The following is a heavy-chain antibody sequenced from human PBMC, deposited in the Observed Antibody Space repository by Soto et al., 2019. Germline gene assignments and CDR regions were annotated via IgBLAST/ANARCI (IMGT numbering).Heavy chain of an antibody. Sequence: GASVKVSCKASGYTFTSYGISWVRQAPGQGLEWMGWISAYNGNTNYAQKLQGRVTMTTDTSTSTAYMELRSLRSDDTTVYYCARVVPAAIAMNWFDPWGQGTLVTVSS. CDR3: ARVVPAAIAMNWFDP. D-gene: IGHD2-2*01. CDR2: ISAYNGNT. V-gene: IGHV1-18*01. J-gene: IGHJ5*02. CDR1: GYTFTSYG.